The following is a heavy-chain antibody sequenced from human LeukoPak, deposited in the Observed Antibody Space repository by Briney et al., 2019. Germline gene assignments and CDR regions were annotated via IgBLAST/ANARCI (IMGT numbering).Heavy chain of an antibody. J-gene: IGHJ4*02. D-gene: IGHD1-26*01. CDR1: GFSLRTSGMC. V-gene: IGHV2-70*01. Sequence: SGPTLVNPTQTLTLTCTFSGFSLRTSGMCVSWIRQPPGKALEWLALIDWDDDKYYSTSLKSRLTISKDTSKNQVVLTMTNMDPVDTAMYYCARSRLYSGSYTSFDYWGQGTLVTVSS. CDR3: ARSRLYSGSYTSFDY. CDR2: IDWDDDK.